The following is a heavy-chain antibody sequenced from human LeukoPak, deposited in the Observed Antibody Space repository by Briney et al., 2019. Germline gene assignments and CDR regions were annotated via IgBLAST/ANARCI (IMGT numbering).Heavy chain of an antibody. J-gene: IGHJ4*02. CDR3: AKGSYYYDASGHLGGDY. Sequence: GGSLRLSCAASGFTFSSYSMNWVRQAPGKGLEWVSSISSSSSYTYYADSVKGRFTISRDNSKDTLYLQMNSLRAEDTAVYYCAKGSYYYDASGHLGGDYWGQGTLVTVSS. D-gene: IGHD3-22*01. CDR2: ISSSSSYT. V-gene: IGHV3-21*04. CDR1: GFTFSSYS.